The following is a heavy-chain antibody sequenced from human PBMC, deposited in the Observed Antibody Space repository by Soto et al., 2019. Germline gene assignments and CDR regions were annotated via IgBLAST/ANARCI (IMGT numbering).Heavy chain of an antibody. CDR3: ARRLEDSRCYWPQEGFQH. Sequence: PSETLSLTCTVSGGSISSGGYYWSWIRQHQGKGLEWIGFIYYSGSTYYSPSLKSRVTISVDTSKNQSSLKLSSVAAADTAVYFCARRLEDSRCYWPQEGFQHWGQGTLVTVSS. CDR1: GGSISSGGYY. J-gene: IGHJ1*01. V-gene: IGHV4-31*03. CDR2: IYYSGST. D-gene: IGHD3-22*01.